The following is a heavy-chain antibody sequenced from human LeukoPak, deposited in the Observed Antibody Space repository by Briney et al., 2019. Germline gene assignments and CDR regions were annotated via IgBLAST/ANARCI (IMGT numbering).Heavy chain of an antibody. Sequence: VASVKVSCKGSGYTLSNHAFSWVRQAPGQGLEWMGWISADNGNTNHAQKFQGRVSLTTDTSTSTAYMELRSLRSDDTAVYYCARDFCADFWSGYCSFDYWGQGTLVTVSS. V-gene: IGHV1-18*04. CDR3: ARDFCADFWSGYCSFDY. J-gene: IGHJ4*02. CDR1: GYTLSNHA. D-gene: IGHD3-3*01. CDR2: ISADNGNT.